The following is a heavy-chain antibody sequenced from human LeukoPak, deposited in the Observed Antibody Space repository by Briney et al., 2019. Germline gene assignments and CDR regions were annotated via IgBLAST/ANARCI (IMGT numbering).Heavy chain of an antibody. Sequence: GGSLRLSCAASGITFTSYAMTWVRQAPGKGLEWVSSISGSGDSSYYADSVKGRFTISRDNSKNTLYLQMNSLRAEDTAVYYCAREGRYCSSVSCSTYYYYYYMDVWGKGTTVTVSS. V-gene: IGHV3-23*01. CDR3: AREGRYCSSVSCSTYYYYYYMDV. J-gene: IGHJ6*03. CDR1: GITFTSYA. D-gene: IGHD2-2*01. CDR2: ISGSGDSS.